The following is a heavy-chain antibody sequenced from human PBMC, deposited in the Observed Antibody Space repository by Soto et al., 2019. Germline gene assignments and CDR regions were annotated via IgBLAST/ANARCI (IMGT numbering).Heavy chain of an antibody. CDR1: GFTFSDYA. Sequence: QVQLVESGGGVVQPGRSLRLSCAASGFTFSDYAMHWVRQAPGKGLEWVGVTSSDGTIQYYADSLKGRVSISRDNSKNTLNLEMFTVSAEDAALYYCARDPFGDAPDYLDLWGQGTLVAVSS. D-gene: IGHD3-10*01. V-gene: IGHV3-30*01. CDR3: ARDPFGDAPDYLDL. CDR2: TSSDGTIQ. J-gene: IGHJ4*02.